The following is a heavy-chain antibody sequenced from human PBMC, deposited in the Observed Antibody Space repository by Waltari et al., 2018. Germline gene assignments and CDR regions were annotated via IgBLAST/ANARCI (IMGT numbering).Heavy chain of an antibody. CDR1: GFSVSSYA. Sequence: EMQLLESGGGLARPRGSLRLSCAASGFSVSSYAMSWVRQAPGKGLEWVSSKSGGSGITSYAASVKGRLTIARDNSKNTLYLQMNSLRDEDAALYYCAKGLGERYFDLWGRGTLVTVSS. CDR2: KSGGSGIT. V-gene: IGHV3-23*01. D-gene: IGHD3-10*01. J-gene: IGHJ2*01. CDR3: AKGLGERYFDL.